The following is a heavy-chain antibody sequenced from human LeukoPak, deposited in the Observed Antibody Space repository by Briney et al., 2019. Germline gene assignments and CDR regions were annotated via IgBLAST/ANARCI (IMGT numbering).Heavy chain of an antibody. J-gene: IGHJ5*02. CDR3: ARHTGITMVRGVIWWFDP. V-gene: IGHV4-31*03. Sequence: SETLSLTCTVSGGSISSGGYYWSWIRQHPGKGLEWIGYIYYSGSTYYNPSLKSRVTISVDTSKNQFSPKLSSVTAADTAVYYCARHTGITMVRGVIWWFDPWGQGTLVTVSS. CDR1: GGSISSGGYY. CDR2: IYYSGST. D-gene: IGHD3-10*01.